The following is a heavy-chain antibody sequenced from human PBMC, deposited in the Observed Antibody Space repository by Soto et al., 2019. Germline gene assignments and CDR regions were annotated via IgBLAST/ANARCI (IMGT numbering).Heavy chain of an antibody. D-gene: IGHD6-13*01. CDR2: IRSKAYGGTT. CDR1: GFTFGDYA. V-gene: IGHV3-49*05. CDR3: TRHKEDSSSWYGAGIVDY. J-gene: IGHJ4*02. Sequence: EVQLVESGGGLVKPGRSLRLSCTASGFTFGDYAMSWFRQAPGKGLEWVGFIRSKAYGGTTEYAASVKGRFTISRDDSKSIAYLQMNSLKTEDTAVYYCTRHKEDSSSWYGAGIVDYWGQGTLVTVSS.